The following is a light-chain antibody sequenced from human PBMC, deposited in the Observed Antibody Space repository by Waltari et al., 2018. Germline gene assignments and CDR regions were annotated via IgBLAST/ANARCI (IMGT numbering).Light chain of an antibody. CDR2: EFT. J-gene: IGLJ1*01. CDR1: SSDVGNYNL. Sequence: QSGLTQPASVSGSPGQSITISCTGTSSDVGNYNLVSWYKQYPGKAPKLMVYEFTKRTSGVSYRFSGSKSGNTASLTIYWLQSEDEADYYCCSYAGLGIYVFGTGTKVTVL. CDR3: CSYAGLGIYV. V-gene: IGLV2-23*02.